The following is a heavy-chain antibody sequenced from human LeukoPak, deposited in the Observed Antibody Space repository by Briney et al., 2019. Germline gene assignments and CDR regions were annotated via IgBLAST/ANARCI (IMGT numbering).Heavy chain of an antibody. D-gene: IGHD3-10*01. CDR1: GFTVSSNY. J-gene: IGHJ4*02. CDR3: ARDGTYYYGSGSSPGSGY. Sequence: GGSLRLSCAASGFTVSSNYMSWVRQAPGKGLEWVSVIYSGGSTYYADSVKGRFTISRDNVKNTLYLQMNSLRAEDTAVYYCARDGTYYYGSGSSPGSGYWGQGTLVTVSS. CDR2: IYSGGST. V-gene: IGHV3-66*01.